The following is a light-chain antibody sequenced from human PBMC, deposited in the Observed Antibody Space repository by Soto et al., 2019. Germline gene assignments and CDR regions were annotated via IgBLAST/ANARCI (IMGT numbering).Light chain of an antibody. CDR3: MQALQTPLT. Sequence: DIVMTQSPLSLPVTPGEPASISCRSSQSLLHSNGYNYLDWYLQKPGQSPQLLIYLGSNRASGVPDRFSVSGSGTDFTLKISRVEAEDAGVYYCMQALQTPLTFGGGTKVDIK. CDR1: QSLLHSNGYNY. CDR2: LGS. J-gene: IGKJ4*01. V-gene: IGKV2-28*01.